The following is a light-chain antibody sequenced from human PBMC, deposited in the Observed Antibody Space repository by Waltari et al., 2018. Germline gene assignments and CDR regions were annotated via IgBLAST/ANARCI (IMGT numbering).Light chain of an antibody. V-gene: IGLV3-1*01. J-gene: IGLJ2*01. CDR2: HDV. Sequence: SYDLTQPPSVSVAPGQTATITCSGDTLGAINVSWYQLRPGQSPVMVIYHDVKRPSDIPARFSGAISGDTATLTISGAQAMDEADYYCQTWDSNVIFGGGTKLTVL. CDR1: TLGAIN. CDR3: QTWDSNVI.